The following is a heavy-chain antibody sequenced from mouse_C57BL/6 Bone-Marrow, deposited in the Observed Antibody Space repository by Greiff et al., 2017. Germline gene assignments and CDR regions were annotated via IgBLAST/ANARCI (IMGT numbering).Heavy chain of an antibody. Sequence: EVQLQQSGAELVRPGASVKLSCTASGFNIKDDYMHWVKQRPEQGLEWIGGISPENGDTEYASKFQSKATITADTSSNTAYLQLSSLTSEASAVYYGTTSTVGPYWYFDVWGTGTTVTVSS. J-gene: IGHJ1*03. V-gene: IGHV14-4*01. CDR1: GFNIKDDY. CDR3: TTSTVGPYWYFDV. CDR2: ISPENGDT. D-gene: IGHD1-1*01.